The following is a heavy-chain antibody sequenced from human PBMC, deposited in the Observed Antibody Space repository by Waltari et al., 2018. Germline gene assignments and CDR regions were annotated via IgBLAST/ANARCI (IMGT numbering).Heavy chain of an antibody. V-gene: IGHV1-69*01. CDR1: GGTFSLHA. D-gene: IGHD2-2*01. CDR2: VIPMFGTV. J-gene: IGHJ3*01. Sequence: QVQLMQSGAEVKKPGSSVKVSCKASGGTFSLHAISWVRQAPGQGLEWLGGVIPMFGTVNYAQSFQGRVTITAAESTSTIYMELHTLRSEDTAVYYCASGAGYCSSSNCPHDAFNVWGQGTMVTVSS. CDR3: ASGAGYCSSSNCPHDAFNV.